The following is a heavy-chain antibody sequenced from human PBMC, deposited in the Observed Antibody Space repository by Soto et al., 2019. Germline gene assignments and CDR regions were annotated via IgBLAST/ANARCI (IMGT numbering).Heavy chain of an antibody. Sequence: SETLSLTCTVSGGSISSYYWSWIRQPPGKGLEWIGYIYYSGSTNYNPSLKSRVTISVDTSKNQFSLKLSSVTAADTAVYYCARGRNAAAGLNHFDYWGQGTLVTVSS. J-gene: IGHJ4*02. CDR1: GGSISSYY. CDR2: IYYSGST. D-gene: IGHD6-13*01. V-gene: IGHV4-59*01. CDR3: ARGRNAAAGLNHFDY.